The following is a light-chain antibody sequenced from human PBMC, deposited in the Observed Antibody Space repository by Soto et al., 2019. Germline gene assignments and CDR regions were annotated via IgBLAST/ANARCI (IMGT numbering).Light chain of an antibody. J-gene: IGKJ4*01. CDR1: QSVSSN. CDR3: QQYNNWPLT. Sequence: EIVMTQSPATLSVSPGERATLSCRASQSVSSNLAWYQQIPGQAPRLLIYGAFTRATGIPARFSGSGSGTDFTLTISSLQSEDFAFYYCQQYNNWPLTFGGGTKVEI. CDR2: GAF. V-gene: IGKV3-15*01.